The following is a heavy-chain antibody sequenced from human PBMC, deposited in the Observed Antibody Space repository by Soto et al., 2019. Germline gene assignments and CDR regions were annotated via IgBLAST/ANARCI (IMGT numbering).Heavy chain of an antibody. V-gene: IGHV3-30-3*01. D-gene: IGHD3-16*02. CDR1: GFTFNNYV. Sequence: GGSLRLSCAASGFTFNNYVMHWVRQAPGKGLEWVAVISYDGSNIYYADSVKGRFTISRDNSKNTLYLQMNSLRAEDTAVYYCARTYAWGSYRWAFDIWGQGTMVTVSS. J-gene: IGHJ3*02. CDR2: ISYDGSNI. CDR3: ARTYAWGSYRWAFDI.